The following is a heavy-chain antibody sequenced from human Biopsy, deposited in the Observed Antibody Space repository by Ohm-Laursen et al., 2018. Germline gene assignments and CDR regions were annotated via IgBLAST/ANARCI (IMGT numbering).Heavy chain of an antibody. J-gene: IGHJ4*02. CDR2: MYYSGST. Sequence: SDTLSLTCSVSGGSLNFYYWSWIRQPPGKGLEWIGYMYYSGSTKYSPSLKNRVTVSFDTSRNQFSLKLTSMTPADTAVYYCVRGRSPATYWGQGALVIVYS. CDR3: VRGRSPATY. CDR1: GGSLNFYY. D-gene: IGHD3-16*01. V-gene: IGHV4-59*01.